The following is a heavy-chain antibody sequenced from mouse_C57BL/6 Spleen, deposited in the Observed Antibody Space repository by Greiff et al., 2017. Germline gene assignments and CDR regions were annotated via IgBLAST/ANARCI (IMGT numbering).Heavy chain of an antibody. CDR2: INPNNGGT. D-gene: IGHD4-1*01. Sequence: VVKPGASVKISCKASGYTFTDYYMNWVKQSHGKSLEWIGDINPNNGGTSYNQKFTGKATLTVDKSSSTADMGLRSLTAEDSAVYYCARDWEDWGQGTTLTVSS. V-gene: IGHV1-26*01. J-gene: IGHJ2*01. CDR3: ARDWED. CDR1: GYTFTDYY.